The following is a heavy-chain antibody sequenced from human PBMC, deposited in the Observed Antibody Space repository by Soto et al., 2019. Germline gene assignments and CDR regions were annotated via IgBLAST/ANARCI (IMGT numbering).Heavy chain of an antibody. CDR3: AARSTQTTVTTGAFDI. J-gene: IGHJ3*02. CDR1: GASISSSGYF. CDR2: IYYTGTT. Sequence: QVQLQESGPGLVQPSQTLSLTCTVSGASISSSGYFWSWIRQHPGKGLDWIGFIYYTGTTYYNPSLXSXLXIXXDTSKNQCSLKLSSVTAADTAVYYCAARSTQTTVTTGAFDIWGQGTMVTVSS. V-gene: IGHV4-31*03. D-gene: IGHD4-17*01.